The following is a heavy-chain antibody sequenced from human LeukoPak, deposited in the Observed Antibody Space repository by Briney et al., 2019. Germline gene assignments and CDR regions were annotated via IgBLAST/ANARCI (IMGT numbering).Heavy chain of an antibody. CDR2: VNSDGSGT. CDR3: SSGYRGYAY. CDR1: GFTFSSFW. J-gene: IGHJ4*02. D-gene: IGHD5-12*01. V-gene: IGHV3-74*01. Sequence: GGSLRLSCAASGFTFSSFWMHWLRQDPGKGMVWVSRVNSDGSGTSYADSVKGRFTISRDNAKNTLYLQMNSLRAEDTAVYYFSSGYRGYAYWGQGTLVTVSS.